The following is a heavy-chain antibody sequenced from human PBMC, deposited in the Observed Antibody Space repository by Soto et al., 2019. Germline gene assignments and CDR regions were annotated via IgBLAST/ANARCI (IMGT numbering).Heavy chain of an antibody. D-gene: IGHD5-18*01. CDR2: IIPIFGTA. CDR1: GGTFSSYA. J-gene: IGHJ4*02. Sequence: GASVKVSCKASGGTFSSYAISWVRQAPGQGLEWIGGIIPIFGTANYAQKFQGRVTITADESTSTAYMELSSLRSEDTAVYYCARAETSMVKAFDYWGQGTLVTVSS. V-gene: IGHV1-69*13. CDR3: ARAETSMVKAFDY.